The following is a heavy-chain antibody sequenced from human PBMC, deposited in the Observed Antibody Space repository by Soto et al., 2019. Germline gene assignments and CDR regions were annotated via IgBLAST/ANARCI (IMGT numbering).Heavy chain of an antibody. CDR2: ISSSSSYI. J-gene: IGHJ4*02. CDR3: ARDRSIAAAGTDNFDY. D-gene: IGHD6-13*01. V-gene: IGHV3-21*01. Sequence: PGGSLRLSCAASGFTFSSYSMNWVRQAPGKGLEWVSSISSSSSYIYYADSVKGRFTISRDNAKNSLYLQMNSLRAEDTAVYYCARDRSIAAAGTDNFDYWGQGTLVTVSS. CDR1: GFTFSSYS.